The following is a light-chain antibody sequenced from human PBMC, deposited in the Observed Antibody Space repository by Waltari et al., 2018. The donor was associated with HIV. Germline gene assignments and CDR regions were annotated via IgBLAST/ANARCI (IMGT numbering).Light chain of an antibody. Sequence: QSALTQPPSASGSPGQSVTISCTGTSSDVGGYNYVSWYQQHPGKAPKLMIYEVSKRPSGPPDRFSGPQSGNTASLTASGLQAEDEADYYCSSCAGSNNGVFGGGTKLTVL. V-gene: IGLV2-8*01. CDR3: SSCAGSNNGV. CDR1: SSDVGGYNY. J-gene: IGLJ3*02. CDR2: EVS.